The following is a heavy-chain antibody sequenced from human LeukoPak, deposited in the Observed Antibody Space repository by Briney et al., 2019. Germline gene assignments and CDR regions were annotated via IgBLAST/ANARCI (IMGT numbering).Heavy chain of an antibody. V-gene: IGHV1-69*05. J-gene: IGHJ6*02. CDR2: IIPIFGTA. D-gene: IGHD1-26*01. CDR3: ARDGGSFSYNMDV. Sequence: SVKVSCKASGGTFSSYAISWVRQAPGQGLEWIGGIIPIFGTANYAQKFQGRVTMTSDTSTSTVYMELSSLRSEDTAVYFCARDGGSFSYNMDVWGQGTTVTVSS. CDR1: GGTFSSYA.